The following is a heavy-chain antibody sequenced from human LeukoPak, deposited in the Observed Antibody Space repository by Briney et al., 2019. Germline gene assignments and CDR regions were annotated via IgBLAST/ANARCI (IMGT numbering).Heavy chain of an antibody. J-gene: IGHJ3*02. CDR1: GFTFDDYA. CDR2: ISWNSGSI. V-gene: IGHV3-9*01. Sequence: QPGGSLRLSCAASGFTFDDYAMHWVRQAPGKGLEWVSGISWNSGSIGYADSVKGRFTISRDNAKNSLYLQMNSLRAEDTALYYCAKDIGEINCSSTSCYGSAFDIWGQGTMVTVSS. CDR3: AKDIGEINCSSTSCYGSAFDI. D-gene: IGHD2-2*01.